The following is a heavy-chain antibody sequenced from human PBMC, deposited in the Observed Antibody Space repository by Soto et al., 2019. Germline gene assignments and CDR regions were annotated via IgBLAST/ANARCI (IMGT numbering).Heavy chain of an antibody. CDR1: GFTFSSYA. Sequence: EVQLVESGEGLVQPGGSLRLSCAASGFTFSSYAMHWVRQAPGKGLEYVSAISSSGDRTYYADSVKGRFTISRDNSKNTPYLQMGSLRAEDMAVYYCARGGDVVVPAAIMYFDYWGQGTLVTVSS. CDR2: ISSSGDRT. V-gene: IGHV3-64*02. D-gene: IGHD2-2*01. J-gene: IGHJ4*02. CDR3: ARGGDVVVPAAIMYFDY.